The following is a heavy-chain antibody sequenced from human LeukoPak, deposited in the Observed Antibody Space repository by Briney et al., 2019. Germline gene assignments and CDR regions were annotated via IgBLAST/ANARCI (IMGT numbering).Heavy chain of an antibody. CDR1: GFTFSSYA. V-gene: IGHV3-23*01. CDR3: AKEGGSYYYDSSGYKY. Sequence: GGSLRLSCAASGFTFSSYAMSWVRQAPGKGLEWVSAIGGSGGSTYYADSVKGRFTISRDNSKNTLYLQMNSLRAEDTAVYYCAKEGGSYYYDSSGYKYWGQGTLVTVSS. J-gene: IGHJ4*02. CDR2: IGGSGGST. D-gene: IGHD3-22*01.